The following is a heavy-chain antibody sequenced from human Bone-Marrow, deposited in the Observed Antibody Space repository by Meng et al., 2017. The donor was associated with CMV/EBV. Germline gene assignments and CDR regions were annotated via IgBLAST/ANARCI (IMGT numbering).Heavy chain of an antibody. CDR2: INHSGST. J-gene: IGHJ5*02. Sequence: SETLSLTCAVYGGSFSGYYWSWIRQPPGKGLEWIGEINHSGSTNYNPSLKSRVTISVDTSKNQFSLKLSSVTAADTAVYYCARENSENWFDPWGQGTLVTVSS. D-gene: IGHD4-23*01. CDR1: GGSFSGYY. V-gene: IGHV4-34*01. CDR3: ARENSENWFDP.